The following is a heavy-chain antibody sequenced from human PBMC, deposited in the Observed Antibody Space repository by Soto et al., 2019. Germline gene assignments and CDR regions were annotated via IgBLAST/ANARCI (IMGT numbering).Heavy chain of an antibody. CDR1: GFTFSNYA. Sequence: PGGSLRLSCAASGFTFSNYAMSWVRQAPGKGLEWVSYISSSSSTIYYADSVKGRFTISRDNAKNSLYLQMNSLRDEDTAVYYCARDPGNYYDSSGYHDAFDIWGQGTMVTVSS. J-gene: IGHJ3*02. CDR2: ISSSSSTI. D-gene: IGHD3-22*01. V-gene: IGHV3-48*02. CDR3: ARDPGNYYDSSGYHDAFDI.